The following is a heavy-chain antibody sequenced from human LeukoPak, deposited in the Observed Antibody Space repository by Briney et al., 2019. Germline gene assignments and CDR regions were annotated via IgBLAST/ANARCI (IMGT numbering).Heavy chain of an antibody. CDR3: ARDRAAPPYYFDY. V-gene: IGHV4-38-2*02. CDR1: GYSISSGYY. D-gene: IGHD6-13*01. Sequence: SETLSLTCTVSGYSISSGYYWGWIRQPPGKGLEWIGSIYHSGSTYYNPSLKSRVTISVDTSKNQFSLKLSSVTAADTAVYYCARDRAAPPYYFDYWGQGTLVAVSS. CDR2: IYHSGST. J-gene: IGHJ4*02.